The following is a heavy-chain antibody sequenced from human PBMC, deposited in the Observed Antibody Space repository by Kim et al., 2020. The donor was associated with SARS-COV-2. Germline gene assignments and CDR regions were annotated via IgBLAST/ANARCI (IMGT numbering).Heavy chain of an antibody. CDR2: INTNTGNP. V-gene: IGHV7-4-1*02. Sequence: ASVKVSCKASGYTFTSYAMNWVRQAPGQGLEWMGWINTNTGNPTYAQGFTGRFVFSLDTSVSTAYLQISSLKAEDTAVYYCARDFSSLSPGLRYFDWLLSRNWFDPWGQGTLVTVSS. CDR3: ARDFSSLSPGLRYFDWLLSRNWFDP. CDR1: GYTFTSYA. D-gene: IGHD3-9*01. J-gene: IGHJ5*02.